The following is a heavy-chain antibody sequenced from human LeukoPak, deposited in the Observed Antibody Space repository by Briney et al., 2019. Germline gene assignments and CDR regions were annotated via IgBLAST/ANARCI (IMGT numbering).Heavy chain of an antibody. J-gene: IGHJ6*04. CDR1: GGSFSGYY. D-gene: IGHD6-19*01. CDR2: INHSGST. CDR3: ARGQWLVHYYYGMDV. V-gene: IGHV4-34*01. Sequence: PSETLSLTCAVYGGSFSGYYWSWIRQPPGKGLEWIGEINHSGSTNYNPSLKSRVTISVDTSKNQFSLKLSSVSAADTAVYYCARGQWLVHYYYGMDVWGKGTTVIVSS.